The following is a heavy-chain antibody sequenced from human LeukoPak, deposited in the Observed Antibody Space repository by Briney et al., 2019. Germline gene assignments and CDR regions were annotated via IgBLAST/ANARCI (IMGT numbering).Heavy chain of an antibody. CDR3: ATWITMIVVVTSY. D-gene: IGHD3-22*01. V-gene: IGHV4-39*01. CDR1: GGSISSSSYY. J-gene: IGHJ4*02. CDR2: IYYSGST. Sequence: SETLSLTCTASGGSISSSSYYWGWIRQPPGKGLEWIGSIYYSGSTYYNPSLKSRVTISVDTSKNQFSLKLSSVTAADTAVYYCATWITMIVVVTSYWGQGTLVTVSS.